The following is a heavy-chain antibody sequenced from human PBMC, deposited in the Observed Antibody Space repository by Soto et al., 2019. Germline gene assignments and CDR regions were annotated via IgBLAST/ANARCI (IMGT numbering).Heavy chain of an antibody. CDR2: ISRSSTTV. CDR1: GFTFSTYN. CDR3: ARDPSPDSSGWYYFDY. Sequence: EVHLVDSGGGLVQPGGSLRLSCAASGFTFSTYNMNWVRQAPGKGLEWVSYISRSSTTVYYADSVKGRFTISRDNAKNSVYLQMNSLRDEDTALYYCARDPSPDSSGWYYFDYWGQGTLVTVSP. J-gene: IGHJ4*02. V-gene: IGHV3-48*02. D-gene: IGHD6-19*01.